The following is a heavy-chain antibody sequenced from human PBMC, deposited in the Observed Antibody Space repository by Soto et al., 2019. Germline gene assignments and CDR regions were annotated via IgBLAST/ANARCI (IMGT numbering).Heavy chain of an antibody. CDR2: ISAHNGYT. CDR1: GYIFTKHG. Sequence: VQLVQSGAEVREPGASVKVSCKTSGYIFTKHGISWVRQAPGQGLEWLGWISAHNGYTNYAENFQGRLTLTTNRSASTAYMELRSLRSDDTAIYYCARVYGYGYGHFDFWGQGTLVTASS. V-gene: IGHV1-18*01. CDR3: ARVYGYGYGHFDF. J-gene: IGHJ4*02. D-gene: IGHD5-18*01.